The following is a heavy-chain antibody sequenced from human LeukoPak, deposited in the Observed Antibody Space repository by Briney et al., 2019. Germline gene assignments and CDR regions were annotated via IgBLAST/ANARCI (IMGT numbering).Heavy chain of an antibody. Sequence: SVKVSCKASGGTFSSYAISWVRQAPGQGLEWMGGIIPIFGTANYAQKFHGRVTITADESTSTAYMELSSLRSEDTAVYYCARGYCSGGSCYGDAFDIWGQGTMVTVSS. V-gene: IGHV1-69*01. D-gene: IGHD2-15*01. J-gene: IGHJ3*02. CDR3: ARGYCSGGSCYGDAFDI. CDR1: GGTFSSYA. CDR2: IIPIFGTA.